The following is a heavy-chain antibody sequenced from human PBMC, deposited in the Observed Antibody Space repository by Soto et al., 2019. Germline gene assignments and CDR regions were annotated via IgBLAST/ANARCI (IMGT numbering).Heavy chain of an antibody. Sequence: HPGGSLRLSCAASGFTFSSYEMNWVRQAPGKGLEWVSYISSSGSTIYYADSVKGRFTISRDNAKNSLYLQMNSLRAEDTAVYYCARDMYYYDSSGYYYYYGMDVWGQGTTVTVSS. CDR3: ARDMYYYDSSGYYYYYGMDV. D-gene: IGHD3-22*01. V-gene: IGHV3-48*03. J-gene: IGHJ6*02. CDR1: GFTFSSYE. CDR2: ISSSGSTI.